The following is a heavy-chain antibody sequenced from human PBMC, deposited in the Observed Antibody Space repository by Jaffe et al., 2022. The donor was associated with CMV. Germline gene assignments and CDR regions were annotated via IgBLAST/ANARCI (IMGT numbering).Heavy chain of an antibody. Sequence: EVQLVESGGGLVKPGGSLRLSCAASGFTFSSYSMNWVRQAPGKGLEWVSSISSSSSYIYYADSVKGRFTISRDNAKNSLYLQMNSLRAEDTAVYYCARDSYRDIVVVPAAMDWYYYYYYYMDVWGKGTTVTVSS. V-gene: IGHV3-21*01. CDR1: GFTFSSYS. CDR3: ARDSYRDIVVVPAAMDWYYYYYYYMDV. J-gene: IGHJ6*03. D-gene: IGHD2-2*01. CDR2: ISSSSSYI.